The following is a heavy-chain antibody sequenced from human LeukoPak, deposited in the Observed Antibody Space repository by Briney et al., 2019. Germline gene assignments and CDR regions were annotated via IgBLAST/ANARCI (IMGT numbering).Heavy chain of an antibody. V-gene: IGHV1-69*04. Sequence: SVKVSCKASGGTFSSYAISWVRQAPGQGLERMGRIIPILGIANYAQKFQGRVTITADKSTSTAYMELSSLRSEDTAVYYCARGDCSGGSCYSNFDYWGQGTLVTVSS. CDR3: ARGDCSGGSCYSNFDY. J-gene: IGHJ4*02. CDR1: GGTFSSYA. CDR2: IIPILGIA. D-gene: IGHD2-15*01.